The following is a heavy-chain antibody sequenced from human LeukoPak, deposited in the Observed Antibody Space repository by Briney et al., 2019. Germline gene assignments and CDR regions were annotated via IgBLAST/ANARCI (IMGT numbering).Heavy chain of an antibody. D-gene: IGHD2-2*01. J-gene: IGHJ4*02. CDR2: ISWNSGSI. Sequence: PGGSLRLSCAASGFTFDDYAMHWVRQAPGKGLEWVSGISWNSGSIGYADSVKGRFTISRDNAKNSLYLQMNSLRAEDMALYYCAKGYCGSTSCYFDYWGQGTLATVSS. V-gene: IGHV3-9*03. CDR3: AKGYCGSTSCYFDY. CDR1: GFTFDDYA.